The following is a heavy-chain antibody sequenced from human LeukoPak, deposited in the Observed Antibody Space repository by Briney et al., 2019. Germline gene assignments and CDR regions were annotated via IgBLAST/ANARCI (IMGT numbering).Heavy chain of an antibody. V-gene: IGHV3-74*01. D-gene: IGHD3-22*01. CDR2: INSDGSST. Sequence: GGSLRLSCAASGFTFSSYWMHWVRQAPGKGLVWVPRINSDGSSTSYADSVKGRFTISRDNAKNTLYLQMNSLRAEDTAVYYCATTHDSSGSYYYYGMDVWGQGTTVTVSS. J-gene: IGHJ6*02. CDR3: ATTHDSSGSYYYYGMDV. CDR1: GFTFSSYW.